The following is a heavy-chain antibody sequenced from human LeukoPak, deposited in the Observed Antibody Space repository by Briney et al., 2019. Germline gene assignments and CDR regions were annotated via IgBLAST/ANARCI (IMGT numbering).Heavy chain of an antibody. J-gene: IGHJ6*03. CDR2: ISYDGSNK. CDR3: ARLSGGSKYYYYYYMDV. V-gene: IGHV3-30*04. D-gene: IGHD3-16*01. Sequence: GGSLRLSCAASGFTFSSYAMHWVRQAPGKGLEWVAVISYDGSNKYYADSVRGRFTISRDNAKNSLYLQMDSLRSEDTAFYYCARLSGGSKYYYYYYMDVWGKGTTVTVSS. CDR1: GFTFSSYA.